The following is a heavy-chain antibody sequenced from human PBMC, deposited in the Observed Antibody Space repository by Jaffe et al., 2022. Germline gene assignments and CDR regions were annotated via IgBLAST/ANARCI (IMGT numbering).Heavy chain of an antibody. D-gene: IGHD6-13*01. V-gene: IGHV7-4-1*02. CDR3: ARENLLYSSSWYGEIPEGFDY. Sequence: QVQLVQSGSELKKPGASVKVSCKASGYTFTSYAMNWVRQAPGQGLEWMGWINTNTGNPTYAQGFTGRFVFSLDTSVSTAYLQISSLKAEDTAVYYCARENLLYSSSWYGEIPEGFDYWGQGTLVTVSS. CDR2: INTNTGNP. J-gene: IGHJ4*02. CDR1: GYTFTSYA.